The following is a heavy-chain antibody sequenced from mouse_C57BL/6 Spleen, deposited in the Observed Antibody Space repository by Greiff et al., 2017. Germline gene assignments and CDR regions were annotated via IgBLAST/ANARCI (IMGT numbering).Heavy chain of an antibody. J-gene: IGHJ4*01. CDR3: ARRDYYGSSYYAMDY. CDR1: GFTFSSYG. Sequence: EVQGVESGGDLVKPGGSLKLSCAASGFTFSSYGMSWVRQTPDKRLEWVATISSGGSYTYYPDSVKGRFTISRDNAKNTLYLQMSSLKSEDTAMYYCARRDYYGSSYYAMDYWGQGTSVTVSS. D-gene: IGHD1-1*01. V-gene: IGHV5-6*01. CDR2: ISSGGSYT.